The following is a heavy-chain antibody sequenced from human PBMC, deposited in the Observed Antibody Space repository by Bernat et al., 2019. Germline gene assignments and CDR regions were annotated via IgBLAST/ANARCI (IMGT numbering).Heavy chain of an antibody. D-gene: IGHD4-17*01. Sequence: EVQLVESGGGLIQPAGSLRLSCAASGFTVSSNYMSWVRQAPGKGLEWVSVIYSGGSTYYADSVKGRFTISRDNSKNTLYLQMNSLRAEDTAVYYCAREPNYGDYGDDYWGQGTLVTVSS. CDR2: IYSGGST. CDR1: GFTVSSNY. CDR3: AREPNYGDYGDDY. V-gene: IGHV3-53*01. J-gene: IGHJ4*02.